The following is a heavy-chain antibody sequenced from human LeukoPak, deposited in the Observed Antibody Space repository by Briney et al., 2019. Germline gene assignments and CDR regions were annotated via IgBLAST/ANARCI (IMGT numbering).Heavy chain of an antibody. CDR2: INPNSGDT. D-gene: IGHD3-10*01. CDR1: GYTFTDYY. CDR3: ARVRDLWFGDFDY. Sequence: ASVKVSCKASGYTFTDYYMHWVRQAPGQGLEWMGWINPNSGDTNYAQKFQGRVTMTRDTSISTAYMELSRLRSDDTAVYYCARVRDLWFGDFDYWGQGTLVTVSS. J-gene: IGHJ4*02. V-gene: IGHV1-2*02.